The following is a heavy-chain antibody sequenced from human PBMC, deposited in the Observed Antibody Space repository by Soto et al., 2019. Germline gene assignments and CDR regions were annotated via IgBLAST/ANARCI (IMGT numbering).Heavy chain of an antibody. J-gene: IGHJ5*02. D-gene: IGHD2-2*01. CDR1: GYTFTTYD. Sequence: QVQLVQSGAEVKKPGASVKVSCKASGYTFTTYDINWVRQAPGQGLEWMGWMNPNRTNTGYAEKFQGRVTMTRDTSISTAYMELSSLRYDDTAVYYCVRGGFLSPDHVIIAPATLGFDPWGQGTLVTVSS. V-gene: IGHV1-8*01. CDR3: VRGGFLSPDHVIIAPATLGFDP. CDR2: MNPNRTNT.